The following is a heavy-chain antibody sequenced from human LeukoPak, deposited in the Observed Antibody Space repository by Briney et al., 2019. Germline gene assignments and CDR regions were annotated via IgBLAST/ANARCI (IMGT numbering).Heavy chain of an antibody. D-gene: IGHD3-22*01. J-gene: IGHJ3*02. V-gene: IGHV3-23*01. CDR2: ISGSGGST. CDR3: ARVLRDYDSRAYYAFDI. Sequence: GGSLRLSCAASGFTFSSYAMSWVRQAPGKGLEWVSAISGSGGSTYYADSVKGRFTISRDNSKNTLYLQMNSLRAEDTAVYYCARVLRDYDSRAYYAFDIWGQGTMVTVSS. CDR1: GFTFSSYA.